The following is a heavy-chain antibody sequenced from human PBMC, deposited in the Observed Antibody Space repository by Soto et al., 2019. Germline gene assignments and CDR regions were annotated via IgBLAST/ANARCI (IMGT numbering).Heavy chain of an antibody. Sequence: GGSLRLSCAASGFTFSSYAMSWVRQAPGKGLEWVANIKQDGSEKYYVDSVKGRFTISRDNSKSTLYLQMNSLRAEDTAVYYCAKEGYCSGGSCYSVPFDYWGQGTLVTVSS. D-gene: IGHD2-15*01. CDR2: IKQDGSEK. J-gene: IGHJ4*02. CDR1: GFTFSSYA. CDR3: AKEGYCSGGSCYSVPFDY. V-gene: IGHV3-7*01.